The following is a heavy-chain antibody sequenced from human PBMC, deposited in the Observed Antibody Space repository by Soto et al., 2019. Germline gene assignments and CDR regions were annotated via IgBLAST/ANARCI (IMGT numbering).Heavy chain of an antibody. V-gene: IGHV1-8*01. D-gene: IGHD3-10*01. J-gene: IGHJ4*02. CDR2: VHPNNGDT. Sequence: QVQLVQSGAELKKPGASVKVSCKASGYTFSNYDMNWVRQATGQGPEWIGWVHPNNGDTGYAQKFQGRVTLTTDISTTTAHMELTSLRSEDTAIYYCAKVSRKGSAIDFDYWGQGTLITVSS. CDR1: GYTFSNYD. CDR3: AKVSRKGSAIDFDY.